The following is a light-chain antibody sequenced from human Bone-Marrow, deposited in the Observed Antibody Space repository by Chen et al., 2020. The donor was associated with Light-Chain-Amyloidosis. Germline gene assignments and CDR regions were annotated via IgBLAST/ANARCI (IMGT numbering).Light chain of an antibody. CDR3: QQYYNWPPLT. Sequence: EIVMTQSPAPLPGSPGERATLSCRASYSVSSKLAGFQQKPGQAPRLLIYGASTRATGIPARFSGSGSGTEFSLTISSMQSEDFGVYYWQQYYNWPPLTFGGGTKVEIK. J-gene: IGKJ4*01. CDR2: GAS. V-gene: IGKV3-15*01. CDR1: YSVSSK.